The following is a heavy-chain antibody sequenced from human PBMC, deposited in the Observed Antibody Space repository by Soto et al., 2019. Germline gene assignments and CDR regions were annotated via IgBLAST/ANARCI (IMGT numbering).Heavy chain of an antibody. CDR1: GGTFSSYA. Sequence: SVKVSCKASGGTFSSYAISWVRQAPGQGLEWMGGIIPIFGTANYAQKFQGRVTITADKSTSTAYMELNSLRAEDTAVYYCAKDYRADYGDKRPMGAFDYWGQGTLVTVSS. D-gene: IGHD4-17*01. CDR2: IIPIFGTA. V-gene: IGHV1-69*06. CDR3: AKDYRADYGDKRPMGAFDY. J-gene: IGHJ4*02.